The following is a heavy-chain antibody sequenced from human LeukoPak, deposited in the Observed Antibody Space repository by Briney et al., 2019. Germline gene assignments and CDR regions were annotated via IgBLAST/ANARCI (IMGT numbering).Heavy chain of an antibody. D-gene: IGHD6-13*01. CDR1: GDSVSSNSAA. CDR3: ARSILGYSSSWYVGDYYYYYMDV. V-gene: IGHV6-1*01. CDR2: TYYRSKWYN. Sequence: SQTLSLTCAISGDSVSSNSAAWNWIRQSPSRGLEWPGRTYYRSKWYNDYAVSVKSRITINPDTSKNQFSLQLNSVTPEDTAVYYCARSILGYSSSWYVGDYYYYYMDVWGKGTTVTVSS. J-gene: IGHJ6*03.